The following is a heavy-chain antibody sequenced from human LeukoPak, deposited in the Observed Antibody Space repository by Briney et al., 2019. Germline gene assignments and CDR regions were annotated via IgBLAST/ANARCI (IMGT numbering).Heavy chain of an antibody. D-gene: IGHD6-13*01. CDR1: GYTFTNFD. CDR3: ARGPALAA. J-gene: IGHJ5*02. V-gene: IGHV1-8*01. CDR2: MNPVSGNA. Sequence: ASVKVSCKASGYTFTNFDINWVRQAPGQGLEWMGWMNPVSGNAGSAQKFQGRVTLTRDTSISTAYMELSRLRSDDTAVYYCARGPALAAWGQGTLVTVSS.